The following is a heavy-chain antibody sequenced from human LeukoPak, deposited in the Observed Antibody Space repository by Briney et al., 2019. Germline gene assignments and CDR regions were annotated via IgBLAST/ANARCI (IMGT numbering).Heavy chain of an antibody. Sequence: AGSLRLSCAASGFTFSNYWMHWVRQAPGKGLVWVLTVSASGAGTYFADSVKGRFTISRDNSKNTLYLQMKYLRAEDTALYYCANNGGVGVAGSFDNWGQGTLVTVSS. V-gene: IGHV3-23*01. CDR3: ANNGGVGVAGSFDN. J-gene: IGHJ4*02. CDR2: VSASGAGT. CDR1: GFTFSNYW. D-gene: IGHD6-19*01.